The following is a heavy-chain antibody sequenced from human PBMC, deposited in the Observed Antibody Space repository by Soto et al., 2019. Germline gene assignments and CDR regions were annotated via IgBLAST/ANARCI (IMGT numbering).Heavy chain of an antibody. J-gene: IGHJ3*02. CDR1: GFTLRSYS. V-gene: IGHV3-21*01. CDR3: ARDRSGDPDAFDI. CDR2: ISSSSSYI. D-gene: IGHD2-21*02. Sequence: PGGSLGLSCAASGFTLRSYSMNWVRQAPGKGLEWVSSISSSSSYIYYADSVKGRFTISRDNAKNSLYLQMNSLRAEDTAVYYCARDRSGDPDAFDIWGQGTMVTVSS.